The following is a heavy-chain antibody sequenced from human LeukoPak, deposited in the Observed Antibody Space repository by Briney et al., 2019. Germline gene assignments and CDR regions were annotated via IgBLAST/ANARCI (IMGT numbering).Heavy chain of an antibody. CDR3: ASGYYDILTGYSTDAFDI. CDR1: GFTFSSYE. D-gene: IGHD3-9*01. V-gene: IGHV3-48*03. Sequence: GALRLSCAASGFTFSSYEMNWVRQAPGKGLEWVSYISSSGSTIYYADSVKGRFTISRDNAKNSLYLQMNSLRAEDTAVYYCASGYYDILTGYSTDAFDIWGQGTMVTVSS. J-gene: IGHJ3*02. CDR2: ISSSGSTI.